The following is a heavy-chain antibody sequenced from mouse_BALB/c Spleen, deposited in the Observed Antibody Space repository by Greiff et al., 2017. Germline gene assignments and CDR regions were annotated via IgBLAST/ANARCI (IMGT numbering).Heavy chain of an antibody. CDR2: INPSSGYT. V-gene: IGHV1-4*02. J-gene: IGHJ4*01. CDR3: TYGSSYGAMDY. D-gene: IGHD1-1*01. CDR1: GYTFTSYT. Sequence: QVQLQQSAAELARPGASVKMSCKASGYTFTSYTMHWVKQRPGQGLEWIGYINPSSGYTEYTQKFKDKTTLTVDKSSSTAYMQLSSLTSEDSAVYYCTYGSSYGAMDYWGQGTSVTVSS.